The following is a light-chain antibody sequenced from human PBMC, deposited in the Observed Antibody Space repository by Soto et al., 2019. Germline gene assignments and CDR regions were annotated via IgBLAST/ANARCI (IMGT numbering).Light chain of an antibody. J-gene: IGKJ4*01. Sequence: DIQMTQFPSSLSASVGDRVTITCRASQGIGNDLGWYQHKPGKAPKRLILPASTLDSAVPSRFSRGRFGTEFTLTTSSLQPEDFAPYYCLHHYNYPLTLGGGTKVEIK. V-gene: IGKV1-17*01. CDR2: PAS. CDR3: LHHYNYPLT. CDR1: QGIGND.